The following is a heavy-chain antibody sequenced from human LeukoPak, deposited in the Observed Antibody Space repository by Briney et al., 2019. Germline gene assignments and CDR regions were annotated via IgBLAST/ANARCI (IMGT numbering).Heavy chain of an antibody. CDR2: ISGSGDST. Sequence: RGSLRLSCSASGFTFSSYAMSWVRQAPGKGLEWVSGISGSGDSTYYADSVKARFTISRDNSKNTLYLQMNSLSAEDTAVYYCARDDYYFDYWGQGTLVTVSS. CDR3: ARDDYYFDY. V-gene: IGHV3-23*01. J-gene: IGHJ4*02. D-gene: IGHD2-21*02. CDR1: GFTFSSYA.